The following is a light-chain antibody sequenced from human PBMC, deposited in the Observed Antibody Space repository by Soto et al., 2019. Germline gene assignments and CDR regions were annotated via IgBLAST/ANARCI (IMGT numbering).Light chain of an antibody. CDR1: SGHSNYA. Sequence: QAVVTQSPSASASLGASVKLTCTLSSGHSNYAIAWHQQQPDKGPRYLMRLNSAGSHTKGDGIPDRFSGSSSGAERYLTISSLQSEDEADYYCQTWGTGYAVFGGGTKLTVL. J-gene: IGLJ2*01. CDR3: QTWGTGYAV. V-gene: IGLV4-69*01. CDR2: LNSAGSH.